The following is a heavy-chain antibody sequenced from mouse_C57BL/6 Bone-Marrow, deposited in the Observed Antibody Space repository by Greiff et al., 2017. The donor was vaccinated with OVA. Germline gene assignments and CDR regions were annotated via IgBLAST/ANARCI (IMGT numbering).Heavy chain of an antibody. CDR3: AREDYSNQRAWFAY. V-gene: IGHV3-6*01. J-gene: IGHJ3*01. Sequence: ESGPGLVKPSQSLSLTCSVTGYSITSGYYWNWIRQFPGNKLEWMGYISYDGSNNYNPSLKNRISITRDTSKNQFFLKLNSVTTEDTATYYCAREDYSNQRAWFAYWGQGTLVTVSA. D-gene: IGHD2-5*01. CDR2: ISYDGSN. CDR1: GYSITSGYY.